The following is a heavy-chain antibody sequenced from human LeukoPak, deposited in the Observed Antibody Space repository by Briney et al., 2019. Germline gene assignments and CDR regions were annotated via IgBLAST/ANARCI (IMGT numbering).Heavy chain of an antibody. Sequence: SETLSLTCAVSGYSVSSGYYWGWIRQPPGKGLEWIGSIYHSGSTYYNPSLKSRVTISVDTSKNQFSLKLSSVTAADTAVYYCARGRDFWSGYYQTPFDPWGQGTLVTVSS. CDR3: ARGRDFWSGYYQTPFDP. J-gene: IGHJ5*02. CDR2: IYHSGST. D-gene: IGHD3-3*01. CDR1: GYSVSSGYY. V-gene: IGHV4-38-2*01.